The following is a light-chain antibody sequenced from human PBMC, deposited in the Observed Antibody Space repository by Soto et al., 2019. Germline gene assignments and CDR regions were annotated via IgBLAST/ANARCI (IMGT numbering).Light chain of an antibody. Sequence: EIVLTQSPGTLSLSPGERATLSCRASQSVSSSYLAWYQQKPGQAPRLLIYGASSRATGIPDRFSGSGSGTDFTLTISRLEPEDFAVYYCQQYGSSPGNRWTFGQGTKVEIK. CDR1: QSVSSSY. CDR2: GAS. CDR3: QQYGSSPGNRWT. J-gene: IGKJ1*01. V-gene: IGKV3-20*01.